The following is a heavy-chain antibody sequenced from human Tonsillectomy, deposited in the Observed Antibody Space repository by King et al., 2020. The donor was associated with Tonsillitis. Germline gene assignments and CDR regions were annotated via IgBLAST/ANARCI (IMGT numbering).Heavy chain of an antibody. V-gene: IGHV2-26*01. CDR1: GFSLSHARMG. J-gene: IGHJ6*02. Sequence: VTLKESGPVLVKPTETLTLTCTVSGFSLSHARMGVSWIRQPPGKALEWLAHIFSNDEKAYSTSLKTRLTISKDTSKSQVVLIMTNMDPVDTATYYCARMPDNTGGYDTYYYYYYGMDVWGQGTTVTVSS. CDR3: ARMPDNTGGYDTYYYYYYGMDV. CDR2: IFSNDEK. D-gene: IGHD5-12*01.